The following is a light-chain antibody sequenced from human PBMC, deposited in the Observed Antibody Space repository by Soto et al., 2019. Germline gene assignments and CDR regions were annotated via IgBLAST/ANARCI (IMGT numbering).Light chain of an antibody. V-gene: IGLV2-14*01. CDR2: DVS. J-gene: IGLJ1*01. CDR3: SSSTSSSLYV. Sequence: QSALTQPASVSGSPGQSITISCTGTSSDVGGYNYVSWYQQHPGKAPKLMIYDVSNRPSGVSNRFSGSKSGNTASLTISGLQAEDDADYYCSSSTSSSLYVFGTGTKLTVL. CDR1: SSDVGGYNY.